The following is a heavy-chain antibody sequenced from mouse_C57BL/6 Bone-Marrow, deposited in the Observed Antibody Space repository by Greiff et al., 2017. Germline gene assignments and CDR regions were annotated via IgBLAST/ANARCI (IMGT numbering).Heavy chain of an antibody. V-gene: IGHV1-64*01. CDR1: GYTFTSYW. D-gene: IGHD1-1*02. J-gene: IGHJ3*01. CDR2: IHPNSGST. Sequence: VQLQQPGAELVKPGASVKLSCKASGYTFTSYWMHWVKQRPGQGLEWIGMIHPNSGSTNYNEKFKSKATLTVDKSSSTAYMQLSSLTSEYSAVYYCARHGGAWFAYWGQGTLVTVSA. CDR3: ARHGGAWFAY.